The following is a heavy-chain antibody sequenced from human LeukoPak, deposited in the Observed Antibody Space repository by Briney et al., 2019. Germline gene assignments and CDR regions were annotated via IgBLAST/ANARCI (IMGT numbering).Heavy chain of an antibody. Sequence: SETLSLTCAVYGGSFSGYYWSWIRQPPGKGLEWIGEISHIGSTNYNPSLKSRVTISVDTSKNQFSLKLSSVTAADTAVYYCARGVGLITRWLQLPKHFDYWGQGTLVTVSS. D-gene: IGHD5-24*01. V-gene: IGHV4-34*01. CDR1: GGSFSGYY. CDR2: ISHIGST. J-gene: IGHJ4*02. CDR3: ARGVGLITRWLQLPKHFDY.